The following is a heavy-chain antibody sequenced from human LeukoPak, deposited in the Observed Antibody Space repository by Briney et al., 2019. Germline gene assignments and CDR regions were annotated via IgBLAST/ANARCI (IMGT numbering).Heavy chain of an antibody. D-gene: IGHD6-19*01. CDR2: GDYSGGT. CDR1: GDSFSSVTDY. Sequence: SETLSLTCTVSGDSFSSVTDYWAWIRQPPGKGLEWIASGDYSGGTYYNPSLESRVAISADMSKDQFSLKLTSVTGADTAVYYCAGERGEEYSSGWYKRNYFDNWGQGIRVTVSS. CDR3: AGERGEEYSSGWYKRNYFDN. V-gene: IGHV4-39*07. J-gene: IGHJ4*02.